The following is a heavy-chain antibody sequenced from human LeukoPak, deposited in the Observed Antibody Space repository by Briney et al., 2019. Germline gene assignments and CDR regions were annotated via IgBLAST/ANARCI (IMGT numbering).Heavy chain of an antibody. J-gene: IGHJ6*03. CDR3: ARVVVPAAIGYYYYYMDV. Sequence: GSLRLSCAASGFTFDDCGMSWVRQAPGKGQEWVSSITSSSTYIYYADSVKGRFTISRDNAKNSLYLQMNSLRAEDTAVYYCARVVVPAAIGYYYYYMDVWGKGTTVTISS. V-gene: IGHV3-21*01. CDR2: ITSSSTYI. D-gene: IGHD2-2*01. CDR1: GFTFDDCG.